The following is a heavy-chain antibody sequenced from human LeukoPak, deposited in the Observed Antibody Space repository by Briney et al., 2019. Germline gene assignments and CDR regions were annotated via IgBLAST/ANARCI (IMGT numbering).Heavy chain of an antibody. CDR1: GFTFDNYL. D-gene: IGHD3-10*01. V-gene: IGHV3-23*01. Sequence: GGSLRLSCAASGFTFDNYLMSWVRQAPGKGLEWVSVLFTGGGRTLYADSVKGRFTISGDTSRTTLYLQMNGLRAEDTAVYYCAKECDYSPGHKFDLWGQGTLVTVSS. J-gene: IGHJ4*02. CDR3: AKECDYSPGHKFDL. CDR2: LFTGGGRT.